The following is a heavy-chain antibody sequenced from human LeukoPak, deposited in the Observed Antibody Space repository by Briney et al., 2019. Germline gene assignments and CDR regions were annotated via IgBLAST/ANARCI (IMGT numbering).Heavy chain of an antibody. V-gene: IGHV1-8*03. CDR2: MNPNSGNT. J-gene: IGHJ3*02. CDR1: GYTFTSYD. CDR3: ARGAIIAVAESAFDI. D-gene: IGHD6-19*01. Sequence: GASVTVSCKASGYTFTSYDINWVRQATGQGLEWMGWMNPNSGNTGYAQKFQGRVTITRNTSISTAYMELSSLRSEDTAVYYCARGAIIAVAESAFDIWGQGTMVTVSS.